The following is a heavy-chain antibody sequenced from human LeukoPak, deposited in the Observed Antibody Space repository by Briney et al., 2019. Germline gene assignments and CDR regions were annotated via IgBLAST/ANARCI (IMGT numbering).Heavy chain of an antibody. CDR3: AREVAAAGTPYNWFDP. CDR2: IFYDGST. Sequence: SETLSLTCTVSGGSITTNSNYWALIRQPPGKGLQWIGSIFYDGSTYYNPSLRSRVTMSVDTSKNQFSLRLSSVTAADTAVYYCAREVAAAGTPYNWFDPWGQGTLVTVSS. CDR1: GGSITTNSNY. D-gene: IGHD6-13*01. J-gene: IGHJ5*02. V-gene: IGHV4-39*07.